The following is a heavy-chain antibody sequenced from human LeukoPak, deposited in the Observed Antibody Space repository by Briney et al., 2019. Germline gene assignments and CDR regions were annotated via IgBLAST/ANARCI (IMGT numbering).Heavy chain of an antibody. D-gene: IGHD2-21*01. CDR3: ARGLDCVGDCYSS. J-gene: IGHJ4*02. Sequence: ASVKVSCKASGYTFTSYDINWVRQATGQGLEWMGWMNPNSGNTGYAQKFQGRVTITRNTSISTAYMELSSLRSDDTAVYYYARGLDCVGDCYSSWRQGTLVTVCS. V-gene: IGHV1-8*03. CDR1: GYTFTSYD. CDR2: MNPNSGNT.